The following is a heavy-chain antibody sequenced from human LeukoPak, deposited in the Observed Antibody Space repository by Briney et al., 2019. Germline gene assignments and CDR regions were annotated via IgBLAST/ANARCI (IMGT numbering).Heavy chain of an antibody. CDR3: ARGIAADAGPPPNFDY. CDR1: GDSVSSNSAA. J-gene: IGHJ4*02. V-gene: IGHV6-1*01. Sequence: SQTLSLTCAISGDSVSSNSAAWNWIRQSPSRGLEWLGRTYYRSKWYNDYAVSVKSRITINPDTSKNQFSLQLNSVTPEDTAVYYCARGIAADAGPPPNFDYWGQGTLVTVSS. CDR2: TYYRSKWYN. D-gene: IGHD6-13*01.